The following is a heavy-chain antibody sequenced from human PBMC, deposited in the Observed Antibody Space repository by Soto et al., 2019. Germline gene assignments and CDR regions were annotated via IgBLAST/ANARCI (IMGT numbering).Heavy chain of an antibody. CDR1: GDSVSSNSAA. V-gene: IGHV6-1*01. CDR2: TYYRSKWYN. CDR3: ARGPSARYSSTWYDSMDV. D-gene: IGHD6-13*01. J-gene: IGHJ6*02. Sequence: QTLSLTCAISGDSVSSNSAAWNWIRQSPSRGLEWLGRTYYRSKWYNDYAVSVKSRITINPDTSKNQFSLQLNSVTPEDTAVYYCARGPSARYSSTWYDSMDVWGQGTKVTVSS.